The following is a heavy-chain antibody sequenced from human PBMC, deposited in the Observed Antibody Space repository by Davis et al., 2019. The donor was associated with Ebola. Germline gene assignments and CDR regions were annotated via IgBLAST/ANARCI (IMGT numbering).Heavy chain of an antibody. Sequence: SVKVSCKASGFTFTSSAVQWVRQARGQRLEWIGWIVVGSGNTNYAQKFQERVTITRDMSTSTAYMELSSLRSEDTAVYYCAMTTVTLQRFDYWGQGTLVTVSS. CDR1: GFTFTSSA. V-gene: IGHV1-58*01. CDR2: IVVGSGNT. J-gene: IGHJ4*02. CDR3: AMTTVTLQRFDY. D-gene: IGHD4-17*01.